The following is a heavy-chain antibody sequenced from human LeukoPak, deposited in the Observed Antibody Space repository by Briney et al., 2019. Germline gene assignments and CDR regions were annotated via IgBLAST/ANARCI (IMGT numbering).Heavy chain of an antibody. D-gene: IGHD6-19*01. CDR3: AKDGDSSGWFDY. CDR1: GFTFSSYA. Sequence: WGSLRLSCAASGFTFSSYAMSWVRQAPGKGLEWVSAISGSGGSTYYADSVKGRFTISRDNSKNTLYLQMNSLRAEDTAVYYCAKDGDSSGWFDYWGQGTLVTVSS. CDR2: ISGSGGST. J-gene: IGHJ4*02. V-gene: IGHV3-23*01.